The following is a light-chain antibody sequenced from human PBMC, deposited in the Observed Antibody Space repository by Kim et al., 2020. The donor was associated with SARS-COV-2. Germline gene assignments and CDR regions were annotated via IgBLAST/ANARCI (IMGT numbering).Light chain of an antibody. CDR2: RDD. V-gene: IGLV1-47*01. J-gene: IGLJ3*02. Sequence: ELTQPPSASGTPGQRVTISCSGNSSNVGTTYVYWYQHLPGTAPKLLIARDDRRPSGVPDRFSGSKSGTSASLAISGLRSEDEAHYYCASWDDDLNGWLFGGGTQLTVL. CDR3: ASWDDDLNGWL. CDR1: SSNVGTTY.